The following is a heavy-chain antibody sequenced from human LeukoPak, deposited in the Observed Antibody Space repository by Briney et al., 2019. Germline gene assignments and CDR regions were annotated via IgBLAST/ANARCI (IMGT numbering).Heavy chain of an antibody. CDR1: GITLSNYG. CDR3: AKRGVVIRVILVGFHKEAYYFDS. V-gene: IGHV3-23*01. J-gene: IGHJ4*02. D-gene: IGHD3-22*01. CDR2: ISGSGGST. Sequence: GGSLRRSCAVSGITLSNYGMSWVRQAPGKGLEWVAGISGSGGSTNYADSVKGRFTISRDNPKNTLYLQMNSLTVEDTAVYFCAKRGVVIRVILVGFHKEAYYFDSWGQGALVTVSS.